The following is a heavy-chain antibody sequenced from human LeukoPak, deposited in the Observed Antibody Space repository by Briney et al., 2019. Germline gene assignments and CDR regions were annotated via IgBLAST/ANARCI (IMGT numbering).Heavy chain of an antibody. J-gene: IGHJ4*02. V-gene: IGHV3-23*01. CDR3: AKVDGGHDDY. CDR2: ISGSGGST. D-gene: IGHD3-10*01. CDR1: EFTVGKYY. Sequence: GGSLRLSCAASEFTVGKYYMSWVRQAPGKGLEWVSAISGSGGSTYYADSVKGRFTISRDNSKNTLYLQMNSLRAEDTAVYYCAKVDGGHDDYWGQGTLVTVSS.